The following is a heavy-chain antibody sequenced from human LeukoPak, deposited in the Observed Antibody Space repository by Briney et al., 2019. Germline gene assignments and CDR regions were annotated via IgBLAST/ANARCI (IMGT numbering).Heavy chain of an antibody. CDR1: GFTFNNYA. J-gene: IGHJ4*02. CDR2: LRSDGSER. V-gene: IGHV3-30*02. CDR3: AKGGPRTLQYYFDY. Sequence: PGGSLRLPCVASGFTFNNYAIHWVRQTPGKGLEWVAFLRSDGSERYYADSVKGRFTISRDSSKNTLYLQMNSLRTEDTAVYYCAKGGPRTLQYYFDYWGQGTLVTVSS. D-gene: IGHD5-24*01.